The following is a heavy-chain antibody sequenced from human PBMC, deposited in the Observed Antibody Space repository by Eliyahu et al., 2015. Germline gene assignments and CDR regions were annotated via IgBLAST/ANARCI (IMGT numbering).Heavy chain of an antibody. J-gene: IGHJ4*02. CDR3: ARDTTYNNGWGFDY. D-gene: IGHD5-18*01. Sequence: QIQLVQSGSEVKKPGASVKVSCKAAGYTFVTYGISWVRQAPGQGLEWXGWISXYRANTXYAESLQDRITLXTDKSTSTAYMELRSLRSDDTAVYYCARDTTYNNGWGFDYWGQGTLVTVSS. CDR1: GYTFVTYG. CDR2: ISXYRANT. V-gene: IGHV1-18*01.